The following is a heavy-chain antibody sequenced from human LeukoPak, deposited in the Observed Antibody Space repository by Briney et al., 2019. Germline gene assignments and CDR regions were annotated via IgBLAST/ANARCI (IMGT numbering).Heavy chain of an antibody. Sequence: SETLSLTCAVYGEPSIGYYWAWIRQPPGKGLEWIGEINDSGSTDYNSGTTNYNPSLKSRVTMSVDTSNKQFSLKLSSVTAADTAVYYCARVEYDSSVGWGQGTLVTVSS. V-gene: IGHV4-34*01. CDR1: GEPSIGYY. J-gene: IGHJ4*02. D-gene: IGHD3-22*01. CDR2: INDSGST. CDR3: ARVEYDSSVG.